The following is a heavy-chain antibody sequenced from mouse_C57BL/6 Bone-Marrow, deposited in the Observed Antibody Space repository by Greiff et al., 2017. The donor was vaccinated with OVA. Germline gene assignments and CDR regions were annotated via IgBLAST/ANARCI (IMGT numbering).Heavy chain of an antibody. D-gene: IGHD3-2*02. CDR2: IDPNSGGT. Sequence: QVQLKQPGAELVKPGASVKLSCKASGYTFTSYWMHWVKQRPGRGLEWIGRIDPNSGGTKYNEKFKSKATLTVDKPSSTAYMQLSSLTSEDSAVYYCARGSGYRNYYAMDYWGQGTSVTVSS. V-gene: IGHV1-72*01. CDR3: ARGSGYRNYYAMDY. J-gene: IGHJ4*01. CDR1: GYTFTSYW.